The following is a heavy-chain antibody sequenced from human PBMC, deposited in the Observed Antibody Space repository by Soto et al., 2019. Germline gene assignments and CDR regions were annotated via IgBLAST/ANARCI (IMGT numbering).Heavy chain of an antibody. V-gene: IGHV4-31*11. Sequence: SETLSLTCAVSGGSISSGGYYWSWIRQHPGKGLEWIGYIYYSKSTYYNPSLESRVTISLDTSKNRFSLKLTSVTAADTAVYYCARSVFPWGQGTLVTVSS. CDR3: ARSVFP. J-gene: IGHJ5*02. CDR1: GGSISSGGYY. CDR2: IYYSKST.